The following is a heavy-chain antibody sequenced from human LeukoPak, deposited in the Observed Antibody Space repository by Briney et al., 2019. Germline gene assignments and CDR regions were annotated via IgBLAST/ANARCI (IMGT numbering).Heavy chain of an antibody. CDR1: GFTFASYA. D-gene: IGHD2-2*01. CDR3: VACSSASCYGDQFDP. V-gene: IGHV3-23*01. Sequence: PGGSLRLSCAASGFTFASYAMTWVRQAPGKGLEWVSSISADGSTYYADSVKGRFTISRDNSRDTFFLEMNSLRAEDTALYYCVACSSASCYGDQFDPWGQGTLVTVSS. CDR2: ISADGST. J-gene: IGHJ5*02.